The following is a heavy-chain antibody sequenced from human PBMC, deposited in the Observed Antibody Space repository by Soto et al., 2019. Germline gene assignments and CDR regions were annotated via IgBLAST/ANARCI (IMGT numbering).Heavy chain of an antibody. CDR1: GFTFSSSA. V-gene: IGHV3-23*01. Sequence: EVRLLESGGRLAQPGGSLRLSCAASGFTFSSSAMNWVRQAPGKGLEWVSSIRVGGGDTFYADTVRGRFTVSRDISRNTLYLQMNSVKAEDTAIYYWAKCAVGTVRSSGWCNWCHPCSDGTLVTVSS. D-gene: IGHD6-19*01. CDR2: IRVGGGDT. J-gene: IGHJ5*02. CDR3: AKCAVGTVRSSGWCNWCHP.